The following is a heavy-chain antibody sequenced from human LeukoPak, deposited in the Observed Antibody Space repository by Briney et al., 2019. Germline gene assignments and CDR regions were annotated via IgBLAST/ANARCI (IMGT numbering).Heavy chain of an antibody. D-gene: IGHD2/OR15-2a*01. J-gene: IGHJ5*01. CDR1: GGSFGDHF. CDR3: ARINLWPGNWIDS. CDR2: VNQRGTI. Sequence: PSETLSLTCGLNGGSFGDHFWGWFRQSPGKGLEWIGEVNQRGTINSSPSLKSRVAISVETSKNQFSLKLTSVTAADTAVYYCARINLWPGNWIDSWGQGSLVTVSS. V-gene: IGHV4-34*01.